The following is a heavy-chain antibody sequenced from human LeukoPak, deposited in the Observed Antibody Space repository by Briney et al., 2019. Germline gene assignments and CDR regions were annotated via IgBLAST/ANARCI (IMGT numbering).Heavy chain of an antibody. Sequence: GGSLRLSCVASGVTLSSYAMSWVRQAPGTGLVWVSRIHPDGSITTYADSVKGRFTISRDNAKNTLYLQMNSLRAEDTAVYYCAPQQTYSPYNWFDPWGQGTLVTVSS. J-gene: IGHJ5*02. D-gene: IGHD5-12*01. CDR3: APQQTYSPYNWFDP. V-gene: IGHV3-74*03. CDR1: GVTLSSYA. CDR2: IHPDGSIT.